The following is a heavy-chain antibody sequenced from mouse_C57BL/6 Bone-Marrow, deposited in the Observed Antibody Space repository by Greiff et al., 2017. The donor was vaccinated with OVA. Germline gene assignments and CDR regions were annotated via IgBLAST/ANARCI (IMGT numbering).Heavy chain of an antibody. D-gene: IGHD1-1*01. V-gene: IGHV5-17*01. CDR1: GFTFSDYG. CDR3: ARITTYYFDY. J-gene: IGHJ2*01. CDR2: ISSGSSTI. Sequence: EVKLVESGGGLVKPGGSLKLSCAASGFTFSDYGMHWVRQAPEKGLEWVAYISSGSSTIYYADTVKGRFTISRDNAKNTLFLQMTSLRSEDTAMYYCARITTYYFDYWGQGTTLTVSS.